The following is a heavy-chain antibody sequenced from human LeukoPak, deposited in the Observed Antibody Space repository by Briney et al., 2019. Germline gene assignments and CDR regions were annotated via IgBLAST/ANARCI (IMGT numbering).Heavy chain of an antibody. J-gene: IGHJ5*02. V-gene: IGHV4-59*01. CDR3: ARDGSSWAGGWFDP. D-gene: IGHD6-13*01. CDR1: GGSISSYC. CDR2: IYYSGST. Sequence: SETLSLTCTVSGGSISSYCWSWIRQLPGKGLEWIGYIYYSGSTNYNPSLKSRVTISVDTSKNQFSLKLSSVTAADTAVYYCARDGSSWAGGWFDPWGQGTLVTVSS.